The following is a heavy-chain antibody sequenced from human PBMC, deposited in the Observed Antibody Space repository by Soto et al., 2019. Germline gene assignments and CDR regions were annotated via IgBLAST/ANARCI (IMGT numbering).Heavy chain of an antibody. D-gene: IGHD6-13*01. CDR2: IHYSGTT. V-gene: IGHV4-59*01. J-gene: IGHJ4*02. CDR1: GGSMRNYF. Sequence: SETLSLTCTVSGGSMRNYFWTWIRQPPGKGLEWIGYIHYSGTTSFFPSYNPPLRSRVTISEDTSKNQFSLKLLSVTTADTAVYFCAAGEASSRNLAPYYLDFWGQGTLFTVSS. CDR3: AAGEASSRNLAPYYLDF.